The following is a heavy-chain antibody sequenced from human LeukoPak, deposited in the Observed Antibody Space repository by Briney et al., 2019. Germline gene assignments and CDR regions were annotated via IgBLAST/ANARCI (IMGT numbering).Heavy chain of an antibody. Sequence: GGSLRLSYAASGFTFSTYSMSWVRQAPGKGLEWVSNIDSGGRTYFADSVKGRFTISRDDSKNTLYLQMSSLRGEDTAVYYCAKTVVSAGWNYFDYWGQGTLVTVSS. J-gene: IGHJ4*02. CDR2: IDSGGRT. CDR1: GFTFSTYS. D-gene: IGHD3-9*01. CDR3: AKTVVSAGWNYFDY. V-gene: IGHV3-23*01.